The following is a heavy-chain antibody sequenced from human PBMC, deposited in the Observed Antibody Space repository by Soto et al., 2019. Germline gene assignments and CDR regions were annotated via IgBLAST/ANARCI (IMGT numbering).Heavy chain of an antibody. CDR2: ISGSGGST. J-gene: IGHJ3*02. V-gene: IGHV3-23*01. Sequence: EVQLLESGGGLVQPGGSLRLSCAASGFTFRSHAMSWVRQAPGKGLEWVSAISGSGGSTYYADSVKGRFTISRDNSKNRLYLQMNSLRAEDTAVYYCVRFSISWYDAFDIWGQGTMVTVSS. D-gene: IGHD6-13*01. CDR3: VRFSISWYDAFDI. CDR1: GFTFRSHA.